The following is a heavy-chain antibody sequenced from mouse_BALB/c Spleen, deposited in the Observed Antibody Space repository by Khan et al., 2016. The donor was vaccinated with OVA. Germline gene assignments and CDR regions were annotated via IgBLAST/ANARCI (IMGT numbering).Heavy chain of an antibody. D-gene: IGHD3-3*01. CDR2: INPSTGYT. J-gene: IGHJ4*01. V-gene: IGHV1-7*01. CDR1: GYTFTSYC. CDR3: AASILIYYSMDY. Sequence: QVQLQQSGAELAKPGASVKLSCTASGYTFTSYCMHWVKQRPGQGLEWIGNINPSTGYTEYNQKFKDKATLTTDKSSSTAYMQLSSLTSEDSVVYSMAASILIYYSMDYWGQGTSVTVSS.